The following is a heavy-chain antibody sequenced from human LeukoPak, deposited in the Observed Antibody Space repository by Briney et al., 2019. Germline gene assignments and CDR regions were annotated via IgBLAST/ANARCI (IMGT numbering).Heavy chain of an antibody. V-gene: IGHV3-30*18. CDR1: GFTFSSYG. Sequence: GGSLRLSCAASGFTFSSYGMHWVRQAPGKGLEWVAVISYDGSNKYYADSVKGRFTISRDNSKNTLYLQMNSLRAEDTAVYYCAKDGEYSSYYYYYYMDVWGKGTTVTVSS. J-gene: IGHJ6*03. CDR3: AKDGEYSSYYYYYYMDV. D-gene: IGHD6-6*01. CDR2: ISYDGSNK.